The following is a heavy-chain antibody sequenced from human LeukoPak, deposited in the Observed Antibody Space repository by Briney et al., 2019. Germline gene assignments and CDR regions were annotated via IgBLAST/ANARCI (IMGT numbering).Heavy chain of an antibody. Sequence: PSETLSLTCGVSGGSISSNNWWSWVRQPPGQGLEWIGEIYHSGSANYNPSLKSRVTISVDKSKNQLSLKLSSVTAADTAVYYCARDSTHDSSGFYAFDIWGQGTMVTVSS. J-gene: IGHJ3*02. V-gene: IGHV4-4*02. CDR1: GGSISSNNW. CDR3: ARDSTHDSSGFYAFDI. D-gene: IGHD3-22*01. CDR2: IYHSGSA.